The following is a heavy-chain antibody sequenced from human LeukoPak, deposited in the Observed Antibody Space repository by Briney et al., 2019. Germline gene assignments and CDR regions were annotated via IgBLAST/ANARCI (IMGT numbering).Heavy chain of an antibody. CDR2: IKDDGSET. V-gene: IGHV3-7*01. CDR1: GFTFNKSW. D-gene: IGHD7-27*01. J-gene: IGHJ6*02. Sequence: GGSLRLSCGTSGFTFNKSWMSWVRQAPGKGPEWVASIKDDGSETFHADSVGGRFTISRDNARGTLYVQMNTLRAEDTAVYYCATYTNWVAGDVWGQGTTVTVSS. CDR3: ATYTNWVAGDV.